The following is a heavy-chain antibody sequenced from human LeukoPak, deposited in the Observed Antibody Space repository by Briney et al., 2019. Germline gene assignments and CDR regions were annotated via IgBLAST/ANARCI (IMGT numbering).Heavy chain of an antibody. V-gene: IGHV4-38-2*02. Sequence: SETLSLTCTVSGYSLSSGYYWGWIRPPPGKGLEWIGSIYHSGSTYYNPSLKSRVTISVDTSKNQFSLKLSSVTAADTAVYYCGRDLINYYDSSGPRDYWGEGTLVTVSS. D-gene: IGHD3-22*01. CDR3: GRDLINYYDSSGPRDY. CDR2: IYHSGST. J-gene: IGHJ4*02. CDR1: GYSLSSGYY.